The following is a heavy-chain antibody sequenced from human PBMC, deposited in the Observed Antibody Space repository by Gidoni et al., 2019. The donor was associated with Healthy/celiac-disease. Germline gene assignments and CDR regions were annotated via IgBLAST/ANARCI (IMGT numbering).Heavy chain of an antibody. CDR3: ARSVITGTTRFDP. J-gene: IGHJ5*02. CDR2: VFSNDEK. Sequence: QVTLKESGPVLVKPTETLTLTCTVSGFSPSNARMGVSWIRQPPEKALEWLAHVFSNDEKSYSTTLKSRLTISKDTSKSQVVLTMTNMDPVDTATYYCARSVITGTTRFDPWGQGTLVTVSS. D-gene: IGHD1-7*01. CDR1: GFSPSNARMG. V-gene: IGHV2-26*01.